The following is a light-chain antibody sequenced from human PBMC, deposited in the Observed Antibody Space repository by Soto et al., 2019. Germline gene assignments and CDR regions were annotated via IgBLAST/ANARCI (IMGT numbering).Light chain of an antibody. CDR1: QRISTY. Sequence: DIQMTQSPSSLSASVGNRVTITCRASQRISTYLNWYQKKPGKAPNLLIYDASSLQSGVPSRVSGSGSGTEFTLTISSLQPEDFGTYYCLQHTSCPWTFGQGTKVDIK. V-gene: IGKV1-17*01. CDR3: LQHTSCPWT. CDR2: DAS. J-gene: IGKJ1*01.